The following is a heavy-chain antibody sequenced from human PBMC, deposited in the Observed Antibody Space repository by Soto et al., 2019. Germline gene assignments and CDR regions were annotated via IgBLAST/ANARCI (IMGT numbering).Heavy chain of an antibody. CDR2: ITWNTGNI. CDR1: GFTFDDYA. J-gene: IGHJ4*02. D-gene: IGHD3-22*01. Sequence: GGSLRLSCAASGFTFDDYAMHWVRQAPGKGLEWVSGITWNTGNIGYADSVKGRFTISRNNTKKSLYLKMNSLRGEDTALYFCAKGTYYYDRSGQRTFENWGQGNLVTVSS. V-gene: IGHV3-9*01. CDR3: AKGTYYYDRSGQRTFEN.